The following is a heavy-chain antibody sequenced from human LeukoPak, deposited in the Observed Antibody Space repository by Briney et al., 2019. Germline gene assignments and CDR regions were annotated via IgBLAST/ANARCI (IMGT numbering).Heavy chain of an antibody. D-gene: IGHD2-2*01. V-gene: IGHV3-11*04. Sequence: GGSLRLSCAASGFTFSDYYMSWIRQAPGKGLEWVSYISSSGSTIYYADSVKGRFTISRDNAKNSLYLQMNSLRAEDTAVYYCAKGDVVVPAATPGGDNYWGQGTLVTVSS. CDR3: AKGDVVVPAATPGGDNY. CDR2: ISSSGSTI. CDR1: GFTFSDYY. J-gene: IGHJ4*02.